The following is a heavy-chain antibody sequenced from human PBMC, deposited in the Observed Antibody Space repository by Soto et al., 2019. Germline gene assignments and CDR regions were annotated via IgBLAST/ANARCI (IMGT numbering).Heavy chain of an antibody. CDR3: ARGSYRLIYYYYGMDV. D-gene: IGHD3-16*02. V-gene: IGHV4-34*01. J-gene: IGHJ6*02. CDR2: INHSGST. CDR1: GGSFSGYY. Sequence: QVQLQQWGAGLLKPSETLSLTCAVYGGSFSGYYWSWIRQPPGKGLEWIGEINHSGSTNYNPSLKSRVTISVDTSKNQFSLKLSSVTAADMAVYYCARGSYRLIYYYYGMDVWGQGTTVTVSS.